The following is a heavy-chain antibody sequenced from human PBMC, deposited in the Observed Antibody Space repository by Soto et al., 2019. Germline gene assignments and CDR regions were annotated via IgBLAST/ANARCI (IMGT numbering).Heavy chain of an antibody. CDR1: GYTFTSDD. CDR3: ARGVAAAGTDWFDP. D-gene: IGHD6-13*01. CDR2: MNPYSGDT. V-gene: IGHV1-8*01. J-gene: IGHJ5*02. Sequence: QVQLVQSGAEVKKPGASVKVSCKASGYTFTSDDINWVRQATGQGLEWMGWMNPYSGDTGYAQKFQGRVTMTRDTSISTAYMELCSLSSEDTAVYYCARGVAAAGTDWFDPWGQGTLVTVSS.